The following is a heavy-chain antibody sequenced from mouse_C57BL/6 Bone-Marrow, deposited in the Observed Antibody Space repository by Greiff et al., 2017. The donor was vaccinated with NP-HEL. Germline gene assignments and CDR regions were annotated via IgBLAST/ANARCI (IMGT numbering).Heavy chain of an antibody. CDR2: IYPGSGST. CDR3: ARSAITTVVATGDY. V-gene: IGHV1-55*01. Sequence: QVQLQQPGAELVKPGASVKMSCKASGYTFTSYWITWVKQRPGQGLEWIGDIYPGSGSTNYNEKFKSKATLTVDTSSSTAYMQLSSLTSEDSAVYYCARSAITTVVATGDYWGQGTTLTVSS. D-gene: IGHD1-1*01. J-gene: IGHJ2*01. CDR1: GYTFTSYW.